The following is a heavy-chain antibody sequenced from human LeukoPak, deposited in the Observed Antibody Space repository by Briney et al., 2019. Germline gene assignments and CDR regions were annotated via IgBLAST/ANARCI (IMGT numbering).Heavy chain of an antibody. CDR3: VHARDPDYYYYYGTDV. J-gene: IGHJ6*02. V-gene: IGHV2-5*01. CDR1: GFLLISDGEG. CDR2: IYWNAKT. D-gene: IGHD2-21*02. Sequence: KSGPTLVNPPQTLTLTCTFSGFLLISDGEGVGWIRQPPGKALEWLAVIYWNAKTRYTPSLKSRLTITKDTSKNQVVLTMTNMDPVDTATYYCVHARDPDYYYYYGTDVWGQGTTVTVSS.